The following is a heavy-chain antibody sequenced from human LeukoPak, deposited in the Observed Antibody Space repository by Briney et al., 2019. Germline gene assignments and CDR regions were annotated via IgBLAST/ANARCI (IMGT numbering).Heavy chain of an antibody. CDR3: ARLGPVDTAMGDYYYYGMDV. CDR2: IYYSGTT. D-gene: IGHD5-18*01. J-gene: IGHJ6*02. V-gene: IGHV4-39*01. Sequence: SETLSLTCTVSGGSINSYYWDWIRQPPGKGLEWIGSIYYSGTTYYNPSLKSRVTISVDTSKNQFSLKLSSVTAADTAVYYCARLGPVDTAMGDYYYYGMDVWGQGTTVTVSS. CDR1: GGSINSYY.